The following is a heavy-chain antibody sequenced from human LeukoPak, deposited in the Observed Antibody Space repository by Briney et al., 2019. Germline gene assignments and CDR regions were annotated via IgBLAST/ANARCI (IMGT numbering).Heavy chain of an antibody. CDR1: GFTFSNYA. CDR3: AKATKSIVVDNYFDY. J-gene: IGHJ4*02. Sequence: PGGSLRLSCAASGFTFSNYAMSWVRQAPGKGLEWVSSISANGGGTYYADSVKGRFTVSRDNSQNTLYLQMNSLRAEDRAVYYCAKATKSIVVDNYFDYWSQGALVTVSS. D-gene: IGHD3-22*01. V-gene: IGHV3-23*01. CDR2: ISANGGGT.